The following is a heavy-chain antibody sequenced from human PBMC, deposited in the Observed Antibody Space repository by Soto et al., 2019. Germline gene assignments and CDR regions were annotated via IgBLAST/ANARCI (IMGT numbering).Heavy chain of an antibody. Sequence: GGSLRLSCAASGFTFSSYGMHWVRQAPGKGLEWVAVIWYDGSNKYYADSVKGRFTISRDNSKNTLYLQMNSLRAEDTAVYYCARKRYCSGGSCYETDFDYWGQGTLVTVSS. CDR2: IWYDGSNK. CDR3: ARKRYCSGGSCYETDFDY. V-gene: IGHV3-33*01. CDR1: GFTFSSYG. J-gene: IGHJ4*02. D-gene: IGHD2-15*01.